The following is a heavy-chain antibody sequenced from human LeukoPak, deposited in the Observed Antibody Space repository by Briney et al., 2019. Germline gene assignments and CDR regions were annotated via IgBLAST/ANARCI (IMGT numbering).Heavy chain of an antibody. J-gene: IGHJ6*03. CDR3: ARQYTAATGYYYMDV. V-gene: IGHV5-51*01. CDR1: GYSFTRYW. D-gene: IGHD5-18*01. CDR2: IYPGDSDT. Sequence: GESLKISCKGSGYSFTRYWIGWVRQMPGKGLEWMGIIYPGDSDTRYSPSFQGQVTISADKSISTAYLQWSSLKASDTAMYYCARQYTAATGYYYMDVWGKGTTVTVSS.